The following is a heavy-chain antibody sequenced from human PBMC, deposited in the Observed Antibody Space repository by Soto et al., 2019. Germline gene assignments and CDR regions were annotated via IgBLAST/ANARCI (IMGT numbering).Heavy chain of an antibody. V-gene: IGHV4-39*01. Sequence: SETLSLTCTVSGGSISSSSYYWGWIRQPPGKGLEWIGSIYYSGSTYYNPSLKSRVTISVDTSKNQFSLKLSSVTAADTAVYYCARGLSSGWYRSSYYYYGMDVWGQGTTVTVSS. CDR1: GGSISSSSYY. J-gene: IGHJ6*02. CDR3: ARGLSSGWYRSSYYYYGMDV. CDR2: IYYSGST. D-gene: IGHD6-19*01.